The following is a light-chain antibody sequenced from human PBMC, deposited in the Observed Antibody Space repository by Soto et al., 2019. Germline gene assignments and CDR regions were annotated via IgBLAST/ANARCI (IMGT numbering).Light chain of an antibody. CDR3: CSYAGSSSSI. V-gene: IGLV2-23*02. CDR2: EVT. Sequence: QSVLTQPASVSGSPGQSITISCSGTSSDVGTYNLVSWYQQYPGTAPRLMIYEVTERPSGVSNRFSGSKSGNTASLTISGLQPEDEADYYCCSYAGSSSSIFGTGTKVTVL. CDR1: SSDVGTYNL. J-gene: IGLJ1*01.